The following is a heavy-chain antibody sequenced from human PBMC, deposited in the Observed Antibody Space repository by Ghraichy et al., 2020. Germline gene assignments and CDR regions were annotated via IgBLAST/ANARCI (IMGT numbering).Heavy chain of an antibody. CDR3: ARDSNPCSGSTRRFCHAFDI. CDR1: GGSISSGGYY. V-gene: IGHV4-31*03. J-gene: IGHJ3*02. D-gene: IGHD6-19*01. Sequence: SETLSLTCTVSGGSISSGGYYWSWIRQHPGKGLEWIGYIYYSGSTYYNPSLKSRVTISVDTSKNQFSLKLSSVTAADTAVYYCARDSNPCSGSTRRFCHAFDIWGQGTMVTVSS. CDR2: IYYSGST.